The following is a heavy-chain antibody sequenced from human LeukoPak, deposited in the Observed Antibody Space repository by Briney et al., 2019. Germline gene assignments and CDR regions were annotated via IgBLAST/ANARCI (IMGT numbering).Heavy chain of an antibody. D-gene: IGHD1-26*01. CDR2: INPNSGGT. V-gene: IGHV1-2*02. J-gene: IGHJ4*02. Sequence: ASVKVSCKASGYTFTGYYMHWVRQAPGQGLEWMGWINPNSGGTNYAQKFQGRVTITTDESTSTAYMELSSLRSEDTAVYYCARDRGVGATGVYYFDYWGQGTLVTVSS. CDR3: ARDRGVGATGVYYFDY. CDR1: GYTFTGYY.